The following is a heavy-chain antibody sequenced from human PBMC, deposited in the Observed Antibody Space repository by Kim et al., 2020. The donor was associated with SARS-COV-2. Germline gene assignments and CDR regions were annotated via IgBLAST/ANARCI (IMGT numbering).Heavy chain of an antibody. CDR3: AKAPRSRGGSQLLPFY. CDR1: GFTFSSYA. V-gene: IGHV3-23*01. J-gene: IGHJ4*02. Sequence: GGSLRLSCAASGFTFSSYAMSWVRQAPGKGLEWVSAISGSGGSTYYADSVKGRFTISRDNSKNTLYLQMNSLRAEDTAVYYCAKAPRSRGGSQLLPFYWGQGTLVTVSS. D-gene: IGHD2-15*01. CDR2: ISGSGGST.